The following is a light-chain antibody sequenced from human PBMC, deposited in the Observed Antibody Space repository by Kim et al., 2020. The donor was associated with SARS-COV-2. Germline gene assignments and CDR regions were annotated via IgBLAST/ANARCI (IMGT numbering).Light chain of an antibody. CDR1: QSISSH. Sequence: SGGDRVTITCRASQSISSHLNWYQQRPGRAPKLLIYAASSLQSGVPSTFSGRGSGTDLTLTISSLQPEDFATYYCQQSYSAPLTFGGGTKVDIK. CDR2: AAS. V-gene: IGKV1-39*01. CDR3: QQSYSAPLT. J-gene: IGKJ4*01.